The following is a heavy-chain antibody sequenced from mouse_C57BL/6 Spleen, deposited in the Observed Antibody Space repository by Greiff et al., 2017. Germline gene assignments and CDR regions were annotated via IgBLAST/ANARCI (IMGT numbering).Heavy chain of an antibody. CDR2: IDPEDGET. Sequence: VQLQQSGAELVKPGASVKLSCTASGFNIKDYYMPWVKQTTEQGLEWIGRIDPEDGETKYAPKFQGKATITADTSSNTPYLQLSSLTSDDTAVYYCARTYYSNPYYAMDYWGQGTSVTVSS. D-gene: IGHD2-5*01. V-gene: IGHV14-2*01. J-gene: IGHJ4*01. CDR3: ARTYYSNPYYAMDY. CDR1: GFNIKDYY.